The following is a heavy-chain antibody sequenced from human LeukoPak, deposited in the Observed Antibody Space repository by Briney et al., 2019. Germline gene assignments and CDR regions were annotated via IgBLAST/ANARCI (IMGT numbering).Heavy chain of an antibody. D-gene: IGHD5-18*01. CDR2: IYPGDSDT. Sequence: GESLKISCKGSGYSFTSYWIGGVRQMPGRGLEWMGIIYPGDSDTRYSPSFQGQVTISADKSINTAYLQWSSLKASDTAIYYCAIGGDVDTARLGYCGQGTLVTVSS. V-gene: IGHV5-51*01. J-gene: IGHJ4*02. CDR3: AIGGDVDTARLGY. CDR1: GYSFTSYW.